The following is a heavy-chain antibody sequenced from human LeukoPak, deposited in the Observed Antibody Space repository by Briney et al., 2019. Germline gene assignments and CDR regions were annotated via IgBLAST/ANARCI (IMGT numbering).Heavy chain of an antibody. CDR1: GGSISSYF. Sequence: SETLSLTCTVSGGSISSYFWSRIRQPAGKGLEYIGRIYPSGSTNYNPSLKSRVTMSVDTSKNQFSLKLSSVTAADTAVYFCARHEWDTYSSDYWGQGTLVTVSS. D-gene: IGHD1-26*01. CDR3: ARHEWDTYSSDY. CDR2: IYPSGST. V-gene: IGHV4-4*07. J-gene: IGHJ4*02.